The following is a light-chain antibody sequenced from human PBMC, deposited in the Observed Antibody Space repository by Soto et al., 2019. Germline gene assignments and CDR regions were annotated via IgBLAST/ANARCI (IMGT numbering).Light chain of an antibody. Sequence: DIQMTQSPSSLSASVGDRVTITCQASQGIATYLNWFQQKPGKAPKLLIYDASNLETGVPSRFSGSSSGTQFTFTINSLQPEDVATYYCQQYDNLVYTFGQGTNVDIK. CDR1: QGIATY. CDR3: QQYDNLVYT. V-gene: IGKV1-33*01. J-gene: IGKJ2*01. CDR2: DAS.